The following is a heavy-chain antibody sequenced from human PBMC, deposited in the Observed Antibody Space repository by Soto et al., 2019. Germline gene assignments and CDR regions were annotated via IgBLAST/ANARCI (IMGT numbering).Heavy chain of an antibody. Sequence: SETLSLTCTVSGGSISSYYWSWIRQPPGKGLEWIGYIYYSGSTNYNPSLKSRVTISVDTSKNQFSLKLSSVTAADTAVYYCARGWSIFGVAKHFDYWGQGTLVTVSS. CDR1: GGSISSYY. D-gene: IGHD3-3*01. CDR2: IYYSGST. V-gene: IGHV4-59*01. J-gene: IGHJ4*02. CDR3: ARGWSIFGVAKHFDY.